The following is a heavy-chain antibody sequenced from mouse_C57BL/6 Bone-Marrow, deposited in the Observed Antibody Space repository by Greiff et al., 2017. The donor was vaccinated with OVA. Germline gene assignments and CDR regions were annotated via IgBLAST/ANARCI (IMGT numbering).Heavy chain of an antibody. D-gene: IGHD1-1*01. CDR2: ISYDGSN. CDR1: GYSITSGYY. V-gene: IGHV3-6*01. CDR3: ARGYYGSSMLAFDY. Sequence: DVKLQESGPGLVKPSQSLSLTCSVTGYSITSGYYWNWIRQFPGNKLEWMGYISYDGSNNYNPSLKNRISITRDTSKNQLFLKLNSVTTEDTATYYCARGYYGSSMLAFDYWGQGTTLTVSS. J-gene: IGHJ2*01.